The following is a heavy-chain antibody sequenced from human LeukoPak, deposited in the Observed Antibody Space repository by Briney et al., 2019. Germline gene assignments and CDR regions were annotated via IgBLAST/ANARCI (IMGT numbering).Heavy chain of an antibody. D-gene: IGHD3-22*01. J-gene: IGHJ4*02. V-gene: IGHV3-20*04. CDR3: ARGYYYDSSGYYYGHAY. CDR2: INWSGGST. CDR1: GFTFDDYG. Sequence: GGSLRLSCAASGFTFDDYGISWVRHAPGKGLEWVSGINWSGGSTGYADSVKGRFTISRDNAKNSLYLQMNSLRAEDTALYYCARGYYYDSSGYYYGHAYWGQGTLVTVSS.